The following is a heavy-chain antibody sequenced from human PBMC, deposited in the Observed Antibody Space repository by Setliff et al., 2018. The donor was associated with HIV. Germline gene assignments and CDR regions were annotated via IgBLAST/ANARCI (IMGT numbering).Heavy chain of an antibody. V-gene: IGHV4-39*01. CDR3: VRHNPTVVTDGYDI. Sequence: PSETLSLTCTVSGGSTTSSTYYWGWIRQPPGRWLEWIGSVSYSGRTYYNPSLKSRVTISIDTSKNQFSLNLSSVTAADTAVYYCVRHNPTVVTDGYDIWGQGTKVTVSS. CDR1: GGSTTSSTYY. J-gene: IGHJ3*02. D-gene: IGHD2-21*02. CDR2: VSYSGRT.